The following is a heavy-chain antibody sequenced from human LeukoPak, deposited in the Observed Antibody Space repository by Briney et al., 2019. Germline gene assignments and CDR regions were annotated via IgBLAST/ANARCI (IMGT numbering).Heavy chain of an antibody. CDR1: GFTFSSYW. J-gene: IGHJ4*02. V-gene: IGHV3-74*01. D-gene: IGHD5-18*01. CDR3: AKLGTVGLWSPFDY. CDR2: INSDGSST. Sequence: GGSLRLSCAASGFTFSSYWMHWVRQAPGKGLVWVSRINSDGSSTSYADSVKGRFTISRDNSKNTLYLQMNSLRAEDTAVYYCAKLGTVGLWSPFDYWGQGTLVTVSS.